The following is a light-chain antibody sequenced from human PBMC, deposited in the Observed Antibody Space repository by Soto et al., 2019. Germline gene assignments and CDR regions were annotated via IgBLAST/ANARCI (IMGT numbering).Light chain of an antibody. CDR2: STF. Sequence: EIVLTQSPGTLSLSPGERATLSCRASQSDSRRYLAWYQQKPGQAPRLLIHSTFRRDTGIPDRFSGSGSGTDFTLTRSRLAPEASAVYYWKLYGSSCTFGPGTKAEIK. CDR3: KLYGSSCT. J-gene: IGKJ1*01. V-gene: IGKV3-20*01. CDR1: QSDSRRY.